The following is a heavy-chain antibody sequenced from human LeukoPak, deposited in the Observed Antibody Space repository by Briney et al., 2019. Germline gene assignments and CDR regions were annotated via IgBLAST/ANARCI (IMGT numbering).Heavy chain of an antibody. CDR1: GFTVSGYG. J-gene: IGHJ6*02. Sequence: AESMTLSCAGSGFTVSGYGMSRVRQGPGKELEWVSAIRSSGGSTYYADSVKGRFTISRDNSKNTLYLQMNSLRAEDTAVYYCAKGGFCTSTTCSYYYGMDVWGQGTTVTVSS. V-gene: IGHV3-23*01. D-gene: IGHD2-2*01. CDR2: IRSSGGST. CDR3: AKGGFCTSTTCSYYYGMDV.